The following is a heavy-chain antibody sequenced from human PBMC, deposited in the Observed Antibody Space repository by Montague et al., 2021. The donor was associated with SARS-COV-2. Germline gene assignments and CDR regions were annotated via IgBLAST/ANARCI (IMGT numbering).Heavy chain of an antibody. Sequence: SLRLSCAASGFTFGDYALHWVRQAPGKGLEWVSAISWNSGYIDYAGSVKGRFTISRDNDKNSLYLEMNSLSAEDTALYYYAKGAAKTFYYNGMDVWGQGTTVTVSS. J-gene: IGHJ6*02. CDR1: GFTFGDYA. D-gene: IGHD6-25*01. CDR3: AKGAAKTFYYNGMDV. V-gene: IGHV3-9*01. CDR2: ISWNSGYI.